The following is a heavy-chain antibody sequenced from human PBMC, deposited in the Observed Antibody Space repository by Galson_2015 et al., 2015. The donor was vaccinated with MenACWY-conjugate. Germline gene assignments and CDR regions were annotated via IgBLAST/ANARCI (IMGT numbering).Heavy chain of an antibody. D-gene: IGHD5-18*01. J-gene: IGHJ3*02. CDR3: ARVRGGYSNAFDI. CDR1: GFTFSSYR. V-gene: IGHV3-48*04. CDR2: ISSSSSTI. Sequence: SLRLSCAASGFTFSSYRMNWVRQAPGKGLEWVSYISSSSSTIYYADSVKGRFTISRDNAKNSLYLQMNSLRAEDTAVYYCARVRGGYSNAFDIWGQGTMVTVSS.